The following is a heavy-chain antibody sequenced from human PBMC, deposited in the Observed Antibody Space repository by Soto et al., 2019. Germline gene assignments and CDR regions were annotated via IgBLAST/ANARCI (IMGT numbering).Heavy chain of an antibody. J-gene: IGHJ6*02. CDR1: GFTFDDYA. V-gene: IGHV3-9*01. D-gene: IGHD2-15*01. CDR2: ISWNSGSI. CDR3: AKDIDYSTSNYGMDV. Sequence: VQLVESGGGVVQPGRSLRLSCAASGFTFDDYAMHWVRQAPGKGLEWVSGISWNSGSIGYADSVKGRFTISRDNAKNSLYLQMNSLRAEDTALYYCAKDIDYSTSNYGMDVWGQGTTVTVSS.